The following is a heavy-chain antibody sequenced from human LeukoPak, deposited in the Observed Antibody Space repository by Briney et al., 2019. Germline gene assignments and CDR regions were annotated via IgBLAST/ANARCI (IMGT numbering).Heavy chain of an antibody. CDR2: IYYSGTT. V-gene: IGHV4-59*01. D-gene: IGHD6-13*01. Sequence: PSETLSLTCTVAGGSISSYYWSWIRQPPGEGLEWIGYIYYSGTTNYNPSLKSRVTISVDTSKNQFSLKLSSVTAADTAVYYCARGVYIAAAQYGYWGQGTLVTVSS. CDR1: GGSISSYY. J-gene: IGHJ4*02. CDR3: ARGVYIAAAQYGY.